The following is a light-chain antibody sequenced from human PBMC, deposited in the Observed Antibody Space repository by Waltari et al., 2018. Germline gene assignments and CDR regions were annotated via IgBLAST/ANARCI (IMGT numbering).Light chain of an antibody. J-gene: IGLJ3*02. V-gene: IGLV4-69*01. CDR1: SRHSTNV. Sequence: QLVLTQSPSASASLGASVKLTCTLSSRHSTNVIAWLQKRPEKGPRYLMKVYSDGSHNKGDEIPDRFSGSSSGAERYLTISSLQSEDEADYYCQTGGHGTWVFGGGTKLTVL. CDR2: VYSDGSH. CDR3: QTGGHGTWV.